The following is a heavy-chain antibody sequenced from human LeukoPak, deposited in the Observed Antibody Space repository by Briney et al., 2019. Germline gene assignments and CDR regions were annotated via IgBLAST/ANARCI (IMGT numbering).Heavy chain of an antibody. CDR3: ARDQDDEGYMGV. J-gene: IGHJ6*03. Sequence: PGGSLRLSCAASGFTFSSYGMHWVRQAPGKGLEWVAFIRYDGSNKYYADSVKGRFTISRDNSKNTLYLQMNSLRADDTAVYYCARDQDDEGYMGVWGKGTTVTVSS. D-gene: IGHD1-1*01. CDR1: GFTFSSYG. V-gene: IGHV3-30*02. CDR2: IRYDGSNK.